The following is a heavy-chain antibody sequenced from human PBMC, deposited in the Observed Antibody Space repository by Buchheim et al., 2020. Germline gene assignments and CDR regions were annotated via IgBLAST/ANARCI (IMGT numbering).Heavy chain of an antibody. CDR2: IKQDGSEK. D-gene: IGHD3-3*01. CDR3: ARVFRDFWSGPPLDY. CDR1: GFTFSSYW. J-gene: IGHJ4*02. Sequence: EVQLVESGGGLVQPGGSLRLSCAASGFTFSSYWMSWVRQAPGKGLEWVANIKQDGSEKYYVDSVKGRFTISRDNAKNSLYLKMNSLRAEDTAVYYCARVFRDFWSGPPLDYWGQGTL. V-gene: IGHV3-7*01.